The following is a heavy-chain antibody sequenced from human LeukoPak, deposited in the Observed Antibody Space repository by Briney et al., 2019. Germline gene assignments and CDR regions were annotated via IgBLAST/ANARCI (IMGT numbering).Heavy chain of an antibody. D-gene: IGHD6-13*01. CDR2: ISSSGSTI. J-gene: IGHJ4*02. CDR1: GFTFSSYE. V-gene: IGHV3-48*03. Sequence: PGGSLRLSCAASGFTFSSYEMNWVRQAPGKGLEWVSYISSSGSTIYYADSVKGRFTISRDNSKNTLYLQMNSLRAEDTAVYYCAKDSGSSFDYWGQGTLVTVSS. CDR3: AKDSGSSFDY.